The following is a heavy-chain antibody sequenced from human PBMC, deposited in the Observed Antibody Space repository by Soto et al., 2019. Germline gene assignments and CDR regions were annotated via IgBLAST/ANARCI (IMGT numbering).Heavy chain of an antibody. CDR3: AREGVDYYDSSGYPGQYFDY. D-gene: IGHD3-22*01. Sequence: QVQLVESGGGVVQPGRSLRLSCAASGFTFSSYAMHWVRQAPGKGLEWVAVISYDGSNKYYADSVKGRFTISRDNSENTLYLEMNSLRAEDTAVYYCAREGVDYYDSSGYPGQYFDYWGQGTLVTVSS. CDR2: ISYDGSNK. V-gene: IGHV3-30-3*01. J-gene: IGHJ4*02. CDR1: GFTFSSYA.